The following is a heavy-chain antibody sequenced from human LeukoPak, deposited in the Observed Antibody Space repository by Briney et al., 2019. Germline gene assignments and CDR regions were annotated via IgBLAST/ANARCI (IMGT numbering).Heavy chain of an antibody. D-gene: IGHD1-26*01. CDR3: ARGRAPY. V-gene: IGHV4-34*01. Sequence: SETLSLTCAVYGGSFSGYYWTWIRQPQGRGLEWIGEINHSGSTNYNPSLKSRVTISVDTSKSQFSLKLNSLTAADTAMYYCARGRAPYWGQGTLVTVSS. J-gene: IGHJ4*02. CDR2: INHSGST. CDR1: GGSFSGYY.